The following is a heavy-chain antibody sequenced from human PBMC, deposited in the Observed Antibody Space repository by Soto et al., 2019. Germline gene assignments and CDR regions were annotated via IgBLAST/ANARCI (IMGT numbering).Heavy chain of an antibody. CDR3: ARRAYSGYDYFDY. CDR2: IYYSGST. V-gene: IGHV4-39*01. D-gene: IGHD5-12*01. J-gene: IGHJ4*02. CDR1: GGSISSSSYY. Sequence: SGTLSLTCTVSGGSISSSSYYWGWIRQPPGKGLEWIGSIYYSGSTYYNPSLKSRVTISVDTSKNQFSLKLSSVTAADTAVYYCARRAYSGYDYFDYWGQGTLVTVSS.